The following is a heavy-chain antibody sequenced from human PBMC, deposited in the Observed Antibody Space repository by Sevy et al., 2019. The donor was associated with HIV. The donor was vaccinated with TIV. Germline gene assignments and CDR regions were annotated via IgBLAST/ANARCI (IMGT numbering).Heavy chain of an antibody. J-gene: IGHJ6*03. Sequence: SETLSLTCTVSGGSISSYYWSWIRQPPGKGLEWIGYIYYSGSINYNPSLKSRVTISVDTSKNQFSLKLSSVTAADTAVYYCGRGGGSWYGGYYYFYYMDVWGKGTTVTVS. D-gene: IGHD6-13*01. V-gene: IGHV4-59*01. CDR1: GGSISSYY. CDR2: IYYSGSI. CDR3: GRGGGSWYGGYYYFYYMDV.